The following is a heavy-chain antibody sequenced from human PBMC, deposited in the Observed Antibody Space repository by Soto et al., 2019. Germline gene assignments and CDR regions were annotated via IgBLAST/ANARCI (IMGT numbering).Heavy chain of an antibody. Sequence: EVQLVGSGGGLVQPGGSLRLSCAASGFTFSSHTMNWVRQAPGKGLEWISYITSTSSTKNYADSVKGRFTISRDNANNSLYLQMNSLRDEDTAVYYCARRITMVRGPYYYYAMDVWGQGTTVTVSS. CDR3: ARRITMVRGPYYYYAMDV. V-gene: IGHV3-48*02. CDR1: GFTFSSHT. D-gene: IGHD3-10*01. J-gene: IGHJ6*02. CDR2: ITSTSSTK.